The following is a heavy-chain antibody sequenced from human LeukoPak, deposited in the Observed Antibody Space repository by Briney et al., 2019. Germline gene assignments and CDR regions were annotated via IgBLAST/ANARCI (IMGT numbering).Heavy chain of an antibody. CDR1: GGSFSGYY. Sequence: SETLSLTCAVYGGSFSGYYWCWIRQPPGNGLEWIGEINHSGSTNYNPSLKSRVTISVDTSKNQFSLKLSSVTAADTAIYYCARDSRYDSNGHRHLFWYFDIWGRGTLVTVSS. D-gene: IGHD3-22*01. V-gene: IGHV4-34*01. CDR3: ARDSRYDSNGHRHLFWYFDI. J-gene: IGHJ2*01. CDR2: INHSGST.